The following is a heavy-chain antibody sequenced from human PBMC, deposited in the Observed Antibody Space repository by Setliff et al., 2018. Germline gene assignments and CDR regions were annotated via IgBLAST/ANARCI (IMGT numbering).Heavy chain of an antibody. CDR1: GASLRSGSNY. V-gene: IGHV4-61*02. CDR3: ARINFYVSSGYYYASDN. D-gene: IGHD3-22*01. J-gene: IGHJ4*02. Sequence: SETLSLTCTVSGASLRSGSNYWGWFRQPAGKGLEWIGRIYTDGTTNYNPSLKSRVSISADTSMNHFSLRMTSVSAADTDVYYCARINFYVSSGYYYASDNWGQGTLVTVSS. CDR2: IYTDGTT.